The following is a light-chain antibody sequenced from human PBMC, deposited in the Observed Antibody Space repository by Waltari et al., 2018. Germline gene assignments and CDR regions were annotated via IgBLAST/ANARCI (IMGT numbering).Light chain of an antibody. Sequence: DIQMTQSPSTLSASVGDRVTITCRASQSISSWLAWYQQKPGKTPKLLIYKASSLESGVPSRFSGGGSGTEFTLTISSLQPDDFATNYCQQYNSYSLTFGGGTKVEIK. J-gene: IGKJ4*01. CDR3: QQYNSYSLT. CDR1: QSISSW. CDR2: KAS. V-gene: IGKV1-5*03.